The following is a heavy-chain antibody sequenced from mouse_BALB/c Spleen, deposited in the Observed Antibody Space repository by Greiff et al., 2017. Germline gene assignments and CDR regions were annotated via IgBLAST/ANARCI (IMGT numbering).Heavy chain of an antibody. CDR2: IWAGGST. J-gene: IGHJ3*01. D-gene: IGHD1-1*01. V-gene: IGHV2-9*02. CDR3: ARDLRDYYGSTTGFAY. CDR1: GFSLTSYG. Sequence: VKLVESGPGLVAPSQSLSITCTVSGFSLTSYGVHWVRQPPGKGLEWLGVIWAGGSTNYNSALMSRLSISKDNSKSQVFLKMNSLQTDDTAMYYCARDLRDYYGSTTGFAYWGQGTLVTVSA.